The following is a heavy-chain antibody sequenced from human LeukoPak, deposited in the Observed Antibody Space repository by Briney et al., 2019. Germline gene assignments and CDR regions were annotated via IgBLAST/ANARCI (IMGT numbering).Heavy chain of an antibody. D-gene: IGHD2-15*01. J-gene: IGHJ4*02. CDR1: DYSISSGYY. CDR2: IFQSGHT. Sequence: SETLSLTCTVSDYSISSGYYWGWIRQPPGKGLEWTGSIFQSGHTYYSPSLKSRVTISVDTSNNRFSLKLSSVTAADTAVYYCARGDLAVVVAPPDYWGQGTLVTVSS. V-gene: IGHV4-38-2*02. CDR3: ARGDLAVVVAPPDY.